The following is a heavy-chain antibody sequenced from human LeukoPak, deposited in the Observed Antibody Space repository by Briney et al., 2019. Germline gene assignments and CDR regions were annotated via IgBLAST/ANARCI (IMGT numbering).Heavy chain of an antibody. CDR1: GFTVSSNY. D-gene: IGHD2-2*01. Sequence: PGGSLRLSCAASGFTVSSNYMSWVRQAPGKGLEWVSVIYSGGSTYYADSVEGRFTISRDNSKNTLYLQMNSLRAEDTAVYYCARDLPPVVPAAIGLGMDVWGQGTTVTVSS. V-gene: IGHV3-53*01. J-gene: IGHJ6*02. CDR2: IYSGGST. CDR3: ARDLPPVVPAAIGLGMDV.